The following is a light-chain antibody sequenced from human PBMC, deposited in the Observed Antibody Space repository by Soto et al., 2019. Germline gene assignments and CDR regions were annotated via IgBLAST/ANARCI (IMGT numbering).Light chain of an antibody. Sequence: QSVLTQPASVSGSPGQSITISCTGTSGDIGSYNRVSWYQQHPGKAPKLIIYEVTDRPSGVSNRFSGSKSGTSASLAISGLQSEDEADYYCAAWDDSLNGPLFGGGTKLTVL. V-gene: IGLV2-14*01. CDR1: SGDIGSYNR. CDR3: AAWDDSLNGPL. CDR2: EVT. J-gene: IGLJ3*02.